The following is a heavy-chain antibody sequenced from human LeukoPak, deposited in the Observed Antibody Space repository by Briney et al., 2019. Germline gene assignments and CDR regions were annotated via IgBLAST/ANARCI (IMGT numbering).Heavy chain of an antibody. CDR1: GFTFSSYA. D-gene: IGHD2-2*02. Sequence: PGGSLRLSCAASGFTFSSYAMSWVRQAPGKGLEWVSAISGSGGSTYYADSVKGRFTISRDNSKNTLYLQMNSLRAEDTAVYYCAKDPKRRGQLLYPNDYWGQGTLVTVSS. J-gene: IGHJ4*02. V-gene: IGHV3-23*01. CDR2: ISGSGGST. CDR3: AKDPKRRGQLLYPNDY.